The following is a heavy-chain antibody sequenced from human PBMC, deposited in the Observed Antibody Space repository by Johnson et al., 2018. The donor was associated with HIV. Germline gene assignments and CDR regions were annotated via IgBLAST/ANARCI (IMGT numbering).Heavy chain of an antibody. CDR2: ISYDGSNK. Sequence: QVQLVESGGGVVQPGRSLRLSCAASGFTFSSYAMQWVRQAPGKGLEWVAVISYDGSNKYYADSVKGRFTISRDNSKNTLYLQMNSLRAEDTAVYYCARERASDSSGYSKDHDDAFDIWGQGTMVTVSS. CDR3: ARERASDSSGYSKDHDDAFDI. D-gene: IGHD3-22*01. CDR1: GFTFSSYA. J-gene: IGHJ3*02. V-gene: IGHV3-30-3*01.